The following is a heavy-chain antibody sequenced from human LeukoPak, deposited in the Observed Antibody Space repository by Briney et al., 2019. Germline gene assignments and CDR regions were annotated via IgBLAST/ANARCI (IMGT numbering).Heavy chain of an antibody. D-gene: IGHD3-22*01. J-gene: IGHJ6*02. V-gene: IGHV1-69*13. CDR3: ARPPNPLESSGYYRYYYGMDV. CDR1: GGTLSSYA. Sequence: SVKVSCKASGGTLSSYAISWVRQAPGQGLEWMGGIIPIFGTANYAQKFQGRVTITADESTSTAYMELSSLRSEDTAVYYCARPPNPLESSGYYRYYYGMDVWGQGTTVTVSS. CDR2: IIPIFGTA.